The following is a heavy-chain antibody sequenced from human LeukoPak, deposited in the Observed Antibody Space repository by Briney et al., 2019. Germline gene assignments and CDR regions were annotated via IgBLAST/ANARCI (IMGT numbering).Heavy chain of an antibody. J-gene: IGHJ3*02. CDR2: IWYDGSNK. CDR1: GFTFSSYG. D-gene: IGHD3-10*01. V-gene: IGHV3-33*01. Sequence: GGSLRLSCAASGFTFSSYGMHWVRQAPGKGLEWVAGIWYDGSNKYYADSVKGRFTISRDNSKNTLYLQMNSLRAEDTAVYYCVRGDKWFGEPRDAFDIWGQGTMVTVSS. CDR3: VRGDKWFGEPRDAFDI.